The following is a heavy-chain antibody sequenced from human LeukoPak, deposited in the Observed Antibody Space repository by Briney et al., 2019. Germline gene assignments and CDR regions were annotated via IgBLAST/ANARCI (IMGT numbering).Heavy chain of an antibody. J-gene: IGHJ4*02. Sequence: ASVKVSCKASGGTFSSYAISWVRQAPGQGLEWMGGIIPIFGTANYAQKFQGRVTITADESTSTAYMELSSLRSEDTAVYYCARGPYYYDSSGPPWFWWGQGTLVTVSS. D-gene: IGHD3-22*01. CDR2: IIPIFGTA. CDR1: GGTFSSYA. V-gene: IGHV1-69*01. CDR3: ARGPYYYDSSGPPWFW.